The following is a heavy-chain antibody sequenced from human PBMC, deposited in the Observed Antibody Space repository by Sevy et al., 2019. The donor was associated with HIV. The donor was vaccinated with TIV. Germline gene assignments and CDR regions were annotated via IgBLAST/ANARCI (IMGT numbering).Heavy chain of an antibody. CDR2: ISSDGVST. D-gene: IGHD3-3*01. Sequence: GGSLRLSCSGSGFSFSNSAMNWVRQTPGKGLKYVSAISSDGVSTYYTDSVRGRFTISRENSKNTLYLQMSSLRVENTAVYYCMKDPDYNFWRGDYGMDVWGQGTTVTVSS. J-gene: IGHJ6*02. CDR1: GFSFSNSA. CDR3: MKDPDYNFWRGDYGMDV. V-gene: IGHV3-64D*06.